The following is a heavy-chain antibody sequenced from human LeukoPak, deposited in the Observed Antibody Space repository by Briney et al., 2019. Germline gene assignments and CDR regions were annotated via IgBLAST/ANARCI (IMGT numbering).Heavy chain of an antibody. CDR1: GFTFSSYA. CDR3: AKPDRLTGAFDY. Sequence: GSLRLSCAAPGFTFSSYAMSWVRQAPGKGLEWVSAISGSGGSTYYADSVKGRFTISRDNSKNTLYLQMNSLRAEDTAVYYCAKPDRLTGAFDYWGQGTLVTVSS. V-gene: IGHV3-23*01. CDR2: ISGSGGST. D-gene: IGHD1-26*01. J-gene: IGHJ4*02.